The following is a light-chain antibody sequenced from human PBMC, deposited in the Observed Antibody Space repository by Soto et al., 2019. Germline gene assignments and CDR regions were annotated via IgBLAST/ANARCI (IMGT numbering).Light chain of an antibody. CDR1: SSDVGGYNS. V-gene: IGLV2-14*01. CDR2: EVS. J-gene: IGLJ1*01. CDR3: SSYTSRSTYV. Sequence: QYALTQPASVSGSPGQSITISCTGTSSDVGGYNSVSWYRQHPGKAPKLMIYEVSNRPSGVSDRFSGSKSGNTASLTISGLQAEDEADYYCSSYTSRSTYVFGSGTKVTVL.